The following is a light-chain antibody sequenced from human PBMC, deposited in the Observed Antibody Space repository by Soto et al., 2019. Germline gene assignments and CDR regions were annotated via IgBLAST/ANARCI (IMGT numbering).Light chain of an antibody. CDR3: QEYNNRKM. Sequence: EIVMTQSPATLSVSPGERATLSCRASQSVNSNLAWYQQKPGQAPRLLIYGASIRASGIPARFSGSGSGTEFTLTITSLQSEDFAVYFCQEYNNRKMFGQGT. CDR2: GAS. V-gene: IGKV3-15*01. CDR1: QSVNSN. J-gene: IGKJ1*01.